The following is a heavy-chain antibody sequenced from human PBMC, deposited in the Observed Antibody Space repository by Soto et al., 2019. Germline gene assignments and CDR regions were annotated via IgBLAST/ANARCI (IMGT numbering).Heavy chain of an antibody. J-gene: IGHJ4*02. CDR3: ARDYYDSSGYSGPVDY. D-gene: IGHD3-22*01. V-gene: IGHV1-18*01. Sequence: ASVKVSCKSSGYPFTHYGITWIRQAPGQGLEWMGWISPFNGNTNYGQTLQGRVTLTTETSTSTVYMELRSLRSDDTAVYYCARDYYDSSGYSGPVDYWGQGTLVTVSS. CDR1: GYPFTHYG. CDR2: ISPFNGNT.